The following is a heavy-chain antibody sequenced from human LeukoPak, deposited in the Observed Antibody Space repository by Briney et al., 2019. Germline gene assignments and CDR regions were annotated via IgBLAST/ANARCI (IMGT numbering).Heavy chain of an antibody. D-gene: IGHD2-15*01. V-gene: IGHV1-3*01. CDR3: ARVLQYCSDGFCYFDY. J-gene: IGHJ4*02. Sequence: ASVKVSCKASGYTFTTYAMHWVRQAPGQRLKWMGWINAGNGNTKYSQKFQGRVTITRDTSASTAYMELSSLRSEDTALYYCARVLQYCSDGFCYFDYWGQGTLVTVSS. CDR2: INAGNGNT. CDR1: GYTFTTYA.